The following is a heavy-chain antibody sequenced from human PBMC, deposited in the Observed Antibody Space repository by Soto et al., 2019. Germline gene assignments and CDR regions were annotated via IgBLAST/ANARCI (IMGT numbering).Heavy chain of an antibody. J-gene: IGHJ4*02. CDR2: FRTGGDDGTT. V-gene: IGHV3-23*01. CDR3: AKKVNSGPGGQYFDY. CDR1: GFTFSSYS. D-gene: IGHD1-1*01. Sequence: EVQLLESGGGLVQPGGSMRLSCAASGFTFSSYSMSWVRQAPGKGLEWVSGFRTGGDDGTTYYADSVKGRFTISRDNSKNTLFLKMNSLRAEDTAIYYCAKKVNSGPGGQYFDYWGQGTLVTVSS.